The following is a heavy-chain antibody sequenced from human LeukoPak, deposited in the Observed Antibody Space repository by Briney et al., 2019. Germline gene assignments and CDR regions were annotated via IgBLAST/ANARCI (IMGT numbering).Heavy chain of an antibody. CDR1: GFTFSSYA. D-gene: IGHD3-22*01. J-gene: IGHJ5*02. V-gene: IGHV3-23*01. Sequence: PGGSLRLSCAASGFTFSSYAMSWVRQAPGKGLEWVSAISGSGGSTYYADSVKGRFTISRDNSKSTLYLQMNSLRAEDTAVYYCAKDANYYDSSGYDWFDPWGQGTLVTVSS. CDR3: AKDANYYDSSGYDWFDP. CDR2: ISGSGGST.